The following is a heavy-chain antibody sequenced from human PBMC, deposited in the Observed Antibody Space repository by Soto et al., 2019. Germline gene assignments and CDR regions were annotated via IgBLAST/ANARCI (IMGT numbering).Heavy chain of an antibody. CDR1: GGSFSGYY. CDR3: ARREYSSSWRTNYYYYGMDV. CDR2: INHSGST. V-gene: IGHV4-34*01. Sequence: PSEILSLTCAVYGGSFSGYYWSWIRQPPGKGLEWIGEINHSGSTNYNPSLKSRVTISVDTSKNQFSLKLSSVTAADTAVYYCARREYSSSWRTNYYYYGMDVWGQGTTVTVSS. D-gene: IGHD6-13*01. J-gene: IGHJ6*02.